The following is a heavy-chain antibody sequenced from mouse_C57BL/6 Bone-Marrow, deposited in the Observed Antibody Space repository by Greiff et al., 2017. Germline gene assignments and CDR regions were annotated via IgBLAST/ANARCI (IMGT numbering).Heavy chain of an antibody. CDR1: GFTFSSYA. D-gene: IGHD2-3*01. CDR2: ISSGGDYS. J-gene: IGHJ2*01. CDR3: TRAVTSYYFGC. Sequence: EVKLVESGEGLVKPGGSLKLSCAASGFTFSSYAMSWVRQTPEKRLEWVAYISSGGDYSYYADTVKGRFTISRDNARNTLYLQMSSLKSEDTAMYYCTRAVTSYYFGCWGKGTTLTVSS. V-gene: IGHV5-9-1*02.